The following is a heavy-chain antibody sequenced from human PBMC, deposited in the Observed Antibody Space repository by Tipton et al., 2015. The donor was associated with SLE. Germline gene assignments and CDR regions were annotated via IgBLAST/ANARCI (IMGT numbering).Heavy chain of an antibody. CDR3: AKTTVYSNDWPYFDH. CDR1: GDSISANSYH. V-gene: IGHV4-39*07. D-gene: IGHD6-19*01. Sequence: GLVKPSETLSLICTVSGDSISANSYHWGWVRQPPGKGLEWIGNVYYSGSTYYSASLRSRVTISLDRSKNHFSLTLNSVTAADTAVYYCAKTTVYSNDWPYFDHGGQGTLVTVSS. CDR2: VYYSGST. J-gene: IGHJ4*02.